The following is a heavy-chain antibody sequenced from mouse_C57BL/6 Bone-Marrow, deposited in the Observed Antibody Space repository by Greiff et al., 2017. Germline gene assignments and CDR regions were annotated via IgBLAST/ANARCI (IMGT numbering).Heavy chain of an antibody. CDR1: GYAFTNYL. CDR3: AREDDCYYWFAY. D-gene: IGHD2-3*01. CDR2: INPGSGGT. V-gene: IGHV1-54*01. Sequence: QVQLQQSGAELVRPGTSVKVSCTASGYAFTNYLIAWVKQRPGQGLEWIGVINPGSGGTKYNEKFKGKATLTADKSSSTAYMQLSSLTSEYSAVYCCAREDDCYYWFAYWGQGTLVTVSA. J-gene: IGHJ3*01.